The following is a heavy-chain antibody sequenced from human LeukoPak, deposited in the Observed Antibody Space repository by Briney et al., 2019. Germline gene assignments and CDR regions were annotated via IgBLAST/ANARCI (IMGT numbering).Heavy chain of an antibody. CDR2: IYYSGST. V-gene: IGHV4-30-4*01. Sequence: PSETLSLTCTVSGGSISSGDYYWSWIRQPPGKGLEWIGYIYYSGSTNYNPSLKSRVTISVDKSKNQFSLKLSSVTAADTAVYYCARDPPPDYSGSLHDAFDIWGQGTMVTVSS. D-gene: IGHD1-26*01. CDR3: ARDPPPDYSGSLHDAFDI. J-gene: IGHJ3*02. CDR1: GGSISSGDYY.